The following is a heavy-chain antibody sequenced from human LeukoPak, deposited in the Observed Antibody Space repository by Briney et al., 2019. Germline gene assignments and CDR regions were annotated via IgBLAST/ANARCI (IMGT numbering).Heavy chain of an antibody. CDR3: AKDRRGCSSTSCYYRFDY. Sequence: PGGSLRLSCADSGFTFSNYAMSWVRQAPGKGLEWVSAISDSGGSTYYADSVKGRLTISRDNSKNTVYLQMNSLRAEDTAVYYCAKDRRGCSSTSCYYRFDYWGQGTLVTVSS. D-gene: IGHD2-2*01. CDR1: GFTFSNYA. V-gene: IGHV3-23*01. J-gene: IGHJ4*02. CDR2: ISDSGGST.